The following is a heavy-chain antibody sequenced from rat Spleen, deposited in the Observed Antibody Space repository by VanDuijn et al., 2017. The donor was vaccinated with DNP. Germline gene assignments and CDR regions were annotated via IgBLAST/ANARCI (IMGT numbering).Heavy chain of an antibody. CDR1: GFTFSNYG. Sequence: EVQLVESGGGLVQPGRSLKLSCAASGFTFSNYGMHWIRQAPTKGLEWVASISPSGGSTYYRDSVKGRFTISRDNAKSTLYLQMDSLRSEDTATYYCARATTEGGYYFDYWGQGVMVTVSS. V-gene: IGHV5-19*01. D-gene: IGHD1-11*01. CDR2: ISPSGGST. CDR3: ARATTEGGYYFDY. J-gene: IGHJ2*01.